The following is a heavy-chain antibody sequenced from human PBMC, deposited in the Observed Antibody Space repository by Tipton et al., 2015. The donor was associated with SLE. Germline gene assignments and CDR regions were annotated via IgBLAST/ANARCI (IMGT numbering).Heavy chain of an antibody. D-gene: IGHD2-2*02. CDR2: INHSGST. Sequence: TLSLTCAVSGFTFSSYGMHWVRQAPGKGLEWIGEINHSGSTNYKPSLKSRVTISVDTSRNQFSLTLSSVTAADTAIYYCARQPCSVTSCNTLDYWGQGTLVTVSS. J-gene: IGHJ4*02. CDR1: GFTFSSYG. V-gene: IGHV4-34*01. CDR3: ARQPCSVTSCNTLDY.